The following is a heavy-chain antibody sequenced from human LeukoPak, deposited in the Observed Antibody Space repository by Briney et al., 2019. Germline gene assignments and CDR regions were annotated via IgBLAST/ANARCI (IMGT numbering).Heavy chain of an antibody. CDR1: GFTFSSYA. CDR2: ISGSGDST. V-gene: IGHV3-23*01. CDR3: AKDVAGIAVAGTDY. Sequence: GGSLRLSCAASGFTFSSYAMHWVRQAPGKGLEWVSSISGSGDSTYYADSVKGRFTISRDNSKNTLYLQMNSLRAEDTAVYYCAKDVAGIAVAGTDYWGQGTLVTVSS. D-gene: IGHD6-19*01. J-gene: IGHJ4*02.